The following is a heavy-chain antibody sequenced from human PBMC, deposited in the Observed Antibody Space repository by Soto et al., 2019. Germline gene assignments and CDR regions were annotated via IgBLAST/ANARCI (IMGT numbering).Heavy chain of an antibody. D-gene: IGHD3-22*01. J-gene: IGHJ5*02. V-gene: IGHV3-49*03. Sequence: GGSLRLSCTPSGFTFGDNAVSWFRQAPGKGLEWVSFIKSKAYGGTVEYAASVKGRFTLLRDDSKNIAYLQMNSLKTEDTAVYYCARVRGYASLGWFEPWGQGTLVTVSS. CDR3: ARVRGYASLGWFEP. CDR1: GFTFGDNA. CDR2: IKSKAYGGTV.